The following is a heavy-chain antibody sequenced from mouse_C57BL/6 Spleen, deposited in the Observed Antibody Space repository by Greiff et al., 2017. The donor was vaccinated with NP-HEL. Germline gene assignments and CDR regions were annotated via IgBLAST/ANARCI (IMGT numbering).Heavy chain of an antibody. V-gene: IGHV1-42*01. CDR3: ARPSTMVTSWFAY. Sequence: EVQLQQSGPELVKPGASVLISCTASGYSFTGYYMNWVKQSPEKSLEWIGEINPSTGGTTYNQKVKAKATLTVDKSSSTAYRQLKSLTSEDSAVYYCARPSTMVTSWFAYWGQGTLVTVSA. J-gene: IGHJ3*01. D-gene: IGHD2-2*01. CDR2: INPSTGGT. CDR1: GYSFTGYY.